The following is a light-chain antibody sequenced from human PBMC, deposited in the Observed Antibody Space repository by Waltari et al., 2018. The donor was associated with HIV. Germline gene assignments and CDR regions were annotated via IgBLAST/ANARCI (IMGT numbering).Light chain of an antibody. Sequence: SYELTQPPSVSVSPGQTASITCSGDKLGDKYVCWYQQKPGQSPVLVIYQDRKLPSGVPERFSGSNSGNTGTLTISGSQALDEADYYCQAWDSNTVVFGGGTKLTVL. J-gene: IGLJ3*02. CDR3: QAWDSNTVV. V-gene: IGLV3-1*01. CDR2: QDR. CDR1: KLGDKY.